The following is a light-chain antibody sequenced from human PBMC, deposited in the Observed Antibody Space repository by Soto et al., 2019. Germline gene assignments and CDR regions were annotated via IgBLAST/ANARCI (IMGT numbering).Light chain of an antibody. V-gene: IGLV2-8*01. CDR1: SSDVGGYNF. CDR3: SSYAGGNVV. CDR2: EVT. Sequence: QSVLTQPPSASGSPGQSVTISCTGTSSDVGGYNFVSWYQQHPGKAPKVMIYEVTKRPSGVPDRFSGSKSGNTASLTVSGLQAEDEADYYCSSYAGGNVVFGTGTKLTVL. J-gene: IGLJ1*01.